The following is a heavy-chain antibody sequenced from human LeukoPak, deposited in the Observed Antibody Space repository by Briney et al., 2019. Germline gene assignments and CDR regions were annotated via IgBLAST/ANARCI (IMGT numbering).Heavy chain of an antibody. CDR1: GFTFSSYS. J-gene: IGHJ6*03. CDR2: ISSSSSYI. CDR3: ARGGECSSTSCYGDYYYYYYMDV. D-gene: IGHD2-2*01. Sequence: GGSLRLSCAASGFTFSSYSMNWVRQAPGKGLEWVSSISSSSSYIYYADSVKGRFTISRDNAKNSLYLQMNSLRAEDTAVYYCARGGECSSTSCYGDYYYYYYMDVWGKGTTVTVSS. V-gene: IGHV3-21*01.